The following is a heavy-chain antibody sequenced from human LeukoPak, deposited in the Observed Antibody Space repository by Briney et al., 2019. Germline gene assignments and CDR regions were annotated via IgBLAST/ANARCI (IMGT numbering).Heavy chain of an antibody. D-gene: IGHD3-10*01. Sequence: ASVKVSCKASGYTFTGYYMHWVRQAPGQGLEWMGCINPNNNGTKYTQKFQGRVTLTRDTSISTAYMELSRLRSDDTALYYCARNTYGSGRSPFDYWGQGTLVTVSS. CDR2: INPNNNGT. J-gene: IGHJ4*02. CDR1: GYTFTGYY. V-gene: IGHV1-2*02. CDR3: ARNTYGSGRSPFDY.